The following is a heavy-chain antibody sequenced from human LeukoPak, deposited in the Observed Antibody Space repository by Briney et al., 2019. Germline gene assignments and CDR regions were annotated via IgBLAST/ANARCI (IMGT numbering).Heavy chain of an antibody. V-gene: IGHV3-72*01. CDR2: TRDKRRGYTT. J-gene: IGHJ3*02. Sequence: GGSLRLSCAASGVTLSDHHMDWVRRAPGKGLEWVGRTRDKRRGYTTEYAASVKGRFTISRDDSNTLVYLQMNSLKTEDTAVYFCARDGAEGDNSAFDIWGQGTVVTVSS. CDR1: GVTLSDHH. D-gene: IGHD3-22*01. CDR3: ARDGAEGDNSAFDI.